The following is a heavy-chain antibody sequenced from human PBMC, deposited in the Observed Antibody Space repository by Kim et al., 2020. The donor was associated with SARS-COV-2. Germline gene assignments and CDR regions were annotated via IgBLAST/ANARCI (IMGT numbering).Heavy chain of an antibody. CDR1: GYSFTSYW. V-gene: IGHV5-51*01. J-gene: IGHJ3*02. CDR2: IYPGDSDT. CDR3: ARLPIGYCSSTRCDAFDI. Sequence: GESLQISCKGSGYSFTSYWIGWVRQMPGKGLEWMGIIYPGDSDTRYSPSFQGQVTISADKSISTAYLQWSSLKASDTAMYYCARLPIGYCSSTRCDAFDIWGQGTMVTVSS. D-gene: IGHD2-2*03.